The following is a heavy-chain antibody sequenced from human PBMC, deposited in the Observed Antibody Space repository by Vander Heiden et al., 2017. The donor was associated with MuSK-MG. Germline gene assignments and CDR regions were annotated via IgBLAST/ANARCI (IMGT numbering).Heavy chain of an antibody. J-gene: IGHJ3*01. D-gene: IGHD6-19*01. Sequence: QVQLQESGPGQVKPSETLSLTCAVSGYSVSSANYWGWIRQSPGKGLEWIGTISRSGRTSYNPSLRSRVSISLDTSKNQFSLKLTSVTAADTAHYYWARVQWLADDVFNAWGQGTMVTVS. CDR3: ARVQWLADDVFNA. CDR2: ISRSGRT. V-gene: IGHV4-38-2*01. CDR1: GYSVSSANY.